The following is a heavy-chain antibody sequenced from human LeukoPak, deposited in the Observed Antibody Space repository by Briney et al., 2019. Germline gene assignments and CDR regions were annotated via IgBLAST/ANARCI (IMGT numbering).Heavy chain of an antibody. Sequence: GGSLRLSCAASGFTVSSSYMSWVRQAPGKGLEWVSVIYSGGSTYYADSVKGRFTISRDNSKNTLHLQMNGLRAEDTAVYYCASGYYYVYWGQGTLVTVSS. CDR3: ASGYYYVY. V-gene: IGHV3-53*01. J-gene: IGHJ4*02. D-gene: IGHD3-22*01. CDR2: IYSGGST. CDR1: GFTVSSSY.